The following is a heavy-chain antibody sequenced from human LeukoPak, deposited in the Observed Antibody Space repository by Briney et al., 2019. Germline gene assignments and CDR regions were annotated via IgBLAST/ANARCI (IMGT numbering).Heavy chain of an antibody. CDR1: GLTFSSYS. CDR3: ACGYSYGSDAVDI. CDR2: ISGSSTYI. V-gene: IGHV3-21*01. J-gene: IGHJ3*02. D-gene: IGHD5-18*01. Sequence: GGSLRLSCAASGLTFSSYSMNWVRQAPGKGLEWVSSISGSSTYIYYADSVKGRFTISRDNAKNSLYLQMNSLRAEDTAVYYCACGYSYGSDAVDIWGQGTMVSVSS.